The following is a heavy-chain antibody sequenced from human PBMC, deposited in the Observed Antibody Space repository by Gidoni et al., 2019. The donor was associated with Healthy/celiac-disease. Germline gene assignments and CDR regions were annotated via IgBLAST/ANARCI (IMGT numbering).Heavy chain of an antibody. V-gene: IGHV4-39*01. CDR1: GGSISSSSYY. Sequence: QLQLQESGPGLVKPSETLSLTCTVSGGSISSSSYYWGWIRQPPGKGLEWIGSIYYSGSTYYNPSLKSRVTISVDTSKNQFSLKLSSVTAADTAVYYCAGHRYYDILTGYRSPSLYYGMDVWGQGTTVTVSS. CDR2: IYYSGST. D-gene: IGHD3-9*01. CDR3: AGHRYYDILTGYRSPSLYYGMDV. J-gene: IGHJ6*02.